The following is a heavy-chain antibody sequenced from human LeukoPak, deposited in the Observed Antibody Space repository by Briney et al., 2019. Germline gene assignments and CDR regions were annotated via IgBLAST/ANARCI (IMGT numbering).Heavy chain of an antibody. Sequence: SVKVSCKASGGTFSSYAISWVRQAPGQGLEWMGGIIPIFGTANYAQKFQGRVTITADESTSTAYMELSSLRSEDTAVYYCASRPVGAFSWFDPWGQGTLVTVSS. CDR3: ASRPVGAFSWFDP. D-gene: IGHD1-26*01. V-gene: IGHV1-69*13. CDR1: GGTFSSYA. J-gene: IGHJ5*02. CDR2: IIPIFGTA.